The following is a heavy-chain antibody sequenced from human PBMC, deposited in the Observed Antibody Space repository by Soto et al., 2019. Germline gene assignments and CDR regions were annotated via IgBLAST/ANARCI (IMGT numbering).Heavy chain of an antibody. CDR1: GFTFGDYA. D-gene: IGHD3-10*01. CDR3: TRARRWFGESFSAVD. CDR2: IRSKAYGGTT. J-gene: IGHJ4*02. V-gene: IGHV3-49*03. Sequence: SLRLSCTASGFTFGDYAMSWFRQAPGKGLEWVGFIRSKAYGGTTEYAASVKGRFTISRDDSKSIAYLQMNSLKTEDTAVYYCTRARRWFGESFSAVDWGPGTRVTVSS.